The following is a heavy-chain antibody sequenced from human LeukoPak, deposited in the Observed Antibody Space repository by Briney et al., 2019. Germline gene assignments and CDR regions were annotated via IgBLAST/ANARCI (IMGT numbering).Heavy chain of an antibody. J-gene: IGHJ4*02. CDR3: AREVDSGWYEIDY. V-gene: IGHV3-21*04. Sequence: PGGSLRLSCAASGFTFSSYSMNWVRQAPGKGLEWVSSISSSSSYIYYADSVKGRLTISRDNSKNTLYLQMNSLRAEDTAVYYCAREVDSGWYEIDYWGQGTLVTVSS. D-gene: IGHD6-19*01. CDR2: ISSSSSYI. CDR1: GFTFSSYS.